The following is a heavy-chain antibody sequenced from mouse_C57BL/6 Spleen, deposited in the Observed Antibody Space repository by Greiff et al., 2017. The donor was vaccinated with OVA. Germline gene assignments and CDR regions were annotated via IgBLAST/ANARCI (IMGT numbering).Heavy chain of an antibody. CDR1: GYAFTNYW. Sequence: VLLVESGAELVRPGTSVKISCKASGYAFTNYWTGWVKQRPGQGLEWIGDIYPGGGYTNYNEKFKGKATLTADKSSSTAYMQFSSLTSEDSAIYYCANSTVGERYFDDWGKGTTVTVSS. CDR3: ANSTVGERYFDD. V-gene: IGHV1-63*01. J-gene: IGHJ1*03. CDR2: IYPGGGYT. D-gene: IGHD1-1*01.